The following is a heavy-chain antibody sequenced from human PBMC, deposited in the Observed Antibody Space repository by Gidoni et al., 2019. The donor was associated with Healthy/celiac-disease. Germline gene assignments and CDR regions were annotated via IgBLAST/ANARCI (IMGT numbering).Heavy chain of an antibody. CDR2: IWYDGSNK. J-gene: IGHJ4*02. CDR3: ARDGHAVNFWSGILIGPFDY. CDR1: GFTFSSYG. Sequence: QVQLVESGGGVVQPGRSLRLSCAASGFTFSSYGMHWVRQAPGKGLEWVAVIWYDGSNKYDADSVKGRFTISRDNSKNTLYLQMNSLRAEDTAVYYCARDGHAVNFWSGILIGPFDYWGQGTLVTVSS. V-gene: IGHV3-33*01. D-gene: IGHD3-3*01.